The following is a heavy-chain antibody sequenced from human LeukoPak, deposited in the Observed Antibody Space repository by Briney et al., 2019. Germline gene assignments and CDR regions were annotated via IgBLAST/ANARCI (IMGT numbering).Heavy chain of an antibody. J-gene: IGHJ6*03. CDR2: IIPILRIG. V-gene: IGHV1-69*04. CDR3: ARDLGAPTGTTDYYYFYMDV. CDR1: GGTISSYT. Sequence: SVKVSCKASGGTISSYTISWVRQAPGQGLEWMGRIIPILRIGNYAQKVQGRVTITADKSTTTAYMELSSLRSEDAAVYYCARDLGAPTGTTDYYYFYMDVWGKGTTVTVSS. D-gene: IGHD1-1*01.